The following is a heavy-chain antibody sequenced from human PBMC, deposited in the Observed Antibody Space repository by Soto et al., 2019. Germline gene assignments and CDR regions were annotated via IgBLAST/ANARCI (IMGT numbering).Heavy chain of an antibody. V-gene: IGHV4-59*01. CDR1: GGSISSSY. Sequence: SETLSLTCTVSGGSISSSYWSWIRQPPGKGLEWIGYIYYSGSTNYNPSLKSRLTISADTSKNQFSLKLNSVTAADTAVYCCARSSGYYSEYFQHWGQGTLVTVSS. J-gene: IGHJ1*01. CDR2: IYYSGST. CDR3: ARSSGYYSEYFQH. D-gene: IGHD3-22*01.